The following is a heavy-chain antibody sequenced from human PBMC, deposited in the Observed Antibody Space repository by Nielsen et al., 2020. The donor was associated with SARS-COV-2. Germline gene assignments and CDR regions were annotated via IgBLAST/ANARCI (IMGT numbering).Heavy chain of an antibody. J-gene: IGHJ5*02. CDR3: ARDGGMVATSDWFDP. V-gene: IGHV1-2*02. CDR1: GYTFTGYY. Sequence: ASVKVSCKASGYTFTGYYMHWVRQAPGQGLEWMGWINPNSGGTNYAQKFQGRVTMTRDTSISTAFMELSRLRSDDTAVYYCARDGGMVATSDWFDPWGQGTLVTVSS. D-gene: IGHD5-12*01. CDR2: INPNSGGT.